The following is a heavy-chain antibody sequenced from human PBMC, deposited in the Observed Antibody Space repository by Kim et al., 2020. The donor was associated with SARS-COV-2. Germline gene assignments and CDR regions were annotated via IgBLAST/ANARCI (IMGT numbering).Heavy chain of an antibody. V-gene: IGHV1-18*04. CDR1: GYTFTSYG. CDR2: ISAYNGNT. CDR3: ARFNPYYYDSSGYLYGMDV. Sequence: ASVKVSCKASGYTFTSYGISWVRQAPGQGLEWMGWISAYNGNTNYAQKLQGRVTMTTDTSTSTAYMELRSLRSDDTAVYYCARFNPYYYDSSGYLYGMDVWGQGTTVTGSS. J-gene: IGHJ6*02. D-gene: IGHD3-22*01.